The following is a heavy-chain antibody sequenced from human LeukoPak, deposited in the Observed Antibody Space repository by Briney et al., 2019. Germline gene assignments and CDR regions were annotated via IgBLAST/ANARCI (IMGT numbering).Heavy chain of an antibody. CDR3: ARVPSRLGAFDI. CDR2: IYYSGST. CDR1: GGSISSYY. V-gene: IGHV4-59*01. Sequence: SETLSLTCTVSGGSISSYYWTWIRQPPGKGLEWIGYIYYSGSTSYNPSLMSRVTFSVDTSRNQFSPRLTSVTAADTAVYYCARVPSRLGAFDIWGQGTMVTVSS. J-gene: IGHJ3*02.